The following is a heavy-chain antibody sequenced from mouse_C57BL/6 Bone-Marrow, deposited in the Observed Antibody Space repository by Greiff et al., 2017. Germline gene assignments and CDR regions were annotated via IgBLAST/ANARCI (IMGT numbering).Heavy chain of an antibody. CDR2: IYPGSGST. V-gene: IGHV1-55*01. CDR1: GYTFTSYW. CDR3: ERWGLRNYYAMDY. Sequence: QVQLQQPGAELVKPGASVKMSCKASGYTFTSYWITWVKQRPGQGLEWIGDIYPGSGSTNYNEKFKSKATLTVDTSSSTAYMQLSSLTSEDSAVYYCERWGLRNYYAMDYWGQGTSVTVSS. J-gene: IGHJ4*01. D-gene: IGHD2-4*01.